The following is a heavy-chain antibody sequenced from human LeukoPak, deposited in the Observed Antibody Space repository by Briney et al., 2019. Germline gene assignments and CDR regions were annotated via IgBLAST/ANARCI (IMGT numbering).Heavy chain of an antibody. D-gene: IGHD3-3*01. J-gene: IGHJ4*02. CDR3: ARAITIFGVVTHLHFDY. CDR2: INPSGGST. Sequence: ASVKVSCKASGYTFTSYYMHWVRQAPGQGLEWMGIINPSGGSTSYAQKFQGRVTVTRDTSTSTVYMELSSLRSEDTAVYYCARAITIFGVVTHLHFDYWGQGTLVTVSS. V-gene: IGHV1-46*01. CDR1: GYTFTSYY.